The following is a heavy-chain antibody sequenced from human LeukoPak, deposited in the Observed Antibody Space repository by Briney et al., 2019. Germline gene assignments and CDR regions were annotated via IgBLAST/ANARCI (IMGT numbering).Heavy chain of an antibody. V-gene: IGHV1-24*01. Sequence: ASVKVSCKVSGYTLTDLSMHWVRQAPGKGLEWMGGLDPEDGETIYAQNFQGRVTMTEDTSTDTAYMEVRSLRSEDTAVYYCATSSGYGFLFEYWGQGTLVTVSS. CDR1: GYTLTDLS. D-gene: IGHD3-22*01. CDR2: LDPEDGET. CDR3: ATSSGYGFLFEY. J-gene: IGHJ4*02.